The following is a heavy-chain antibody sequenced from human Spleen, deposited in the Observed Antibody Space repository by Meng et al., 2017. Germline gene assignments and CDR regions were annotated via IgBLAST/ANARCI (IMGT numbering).Heavy chain of an antibody. Sequence: SETLSLTCAVSGGSISSGNWWSWVRQPPGKGLEWIGEIYHSGTTNYNPSLKSRVTISVDTSKNQFSLKLSSVTAADTAVYYCARVHNYDFWSGPFDYWGQGTLVTVSS. J-gene: IGHJ4*02. CDR1: GGSISSGNW. D-gene: IGHD3-3*01. V-gene: IGHV4-4*02. CDR3: ARVHNYDFWSGPFDY. CDR2: IYHSGTT.